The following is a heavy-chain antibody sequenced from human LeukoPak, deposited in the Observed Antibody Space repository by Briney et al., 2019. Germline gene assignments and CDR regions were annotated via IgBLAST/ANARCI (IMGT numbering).Heavy chain of an antibody. J-gene: IGHJ4*02. CDR2: IYPGDSDT. V-gene: IGHV5-51*01. Sequence: GESLKISCKGSGYSFTTFWIAWVRQMPGKGLEWMGIIYPGDSDTRYSPSFQGQVTISADKSISTAYLQWSSLKASDTAIYYCARLSCSGGNCQHFDYWGQGTLVTVSS. CDR3: ARLSCSGGNCQHFDY. D-gene: IGHD2-15*01. CDR1: GYSFTTFW.